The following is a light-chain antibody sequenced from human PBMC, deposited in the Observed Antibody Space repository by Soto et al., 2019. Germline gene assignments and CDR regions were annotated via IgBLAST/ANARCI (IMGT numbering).Light chain of an antibody. Sequence: EIVLTQYPGTLSLSPGERATLSCRASQSFSSSYLAWYQQKPGQAPRLLIYGASSRATGIPDRFSGSGSGTDSALTISRLEPEDFAVYDCQHNGSSPLFTCGPGTKVDIK. CDR3: QHNGSSPLFT. CDR1: QSFSSSY. CDR2: GAS. J-gene: IGKJ3*01. V-gene: IGKV3-20*01.